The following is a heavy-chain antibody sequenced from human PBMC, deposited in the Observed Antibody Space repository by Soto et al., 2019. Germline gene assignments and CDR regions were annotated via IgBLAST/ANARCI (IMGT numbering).Heavy chain of an antibody. J-gene: IGHJ4*02. V-gene: IGHV3-74*01. CDR2: INPAGSLT. Sequence: EVQLVESGGGLVQPGGSLRLSCAVSGFTFSSYWMHWVRQAPGKGLVWVSRINPAGSLTDYADFVKGGFTISRDNAKNTLHVEMNRLRAEDTAVYYCVRGSSDWNGIDYWGQGTLVTVSS. CDR1: GFTFSSYW. D-gene: IGHD6-25*01. CDR3: VRGSSDWNGIDY.